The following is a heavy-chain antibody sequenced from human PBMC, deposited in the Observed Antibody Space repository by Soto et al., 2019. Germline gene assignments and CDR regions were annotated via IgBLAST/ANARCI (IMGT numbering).Heavy chain of an antibody. CDR3: SMIFWGGYCTSASCYVLDY. V-gene: IGHV3-30*03. J-gene: IGHJ4*02. D-gene: IGHD2-2*03. CDR1: GFTFSYYV. CDR2: LLNDGSNE. Sequence: GGSLRLSCAASGFTFSYYVMHWVRQAPGKGLEWVAVLLNDGSNEYYADSVEGRFTVSRDNAKNTLYLQMNNLRVEDTAVYYCSMIFWGGYCTSASCYVLDYWGLGTMVTVSS.